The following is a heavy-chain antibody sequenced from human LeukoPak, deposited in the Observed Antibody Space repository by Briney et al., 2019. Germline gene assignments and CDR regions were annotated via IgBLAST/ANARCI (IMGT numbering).Heavy chain of an antibody. D-gene: IGHD2-21*01. CDR1: GGSFSGYY. CDR3: AGVCGGDCYPLDY. J-gene: IGHJ4*02. CDR2: IYYSGST. Sequence: PSETLSLTCAVYGGSFSGYYWSWIRQPPGKGLGGFGYIYYSGSTNYNPSLKSRVTISVDTSKNQFSLKLSSVTAADTAVYYCAGVCGGDCYPLDYWGQGTLVTVSS. V-gene: IGHV4-59*01.